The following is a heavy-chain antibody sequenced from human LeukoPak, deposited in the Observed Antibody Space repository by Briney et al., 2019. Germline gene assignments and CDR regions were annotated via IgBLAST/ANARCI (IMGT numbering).Heavy chain of an antibody. J-gene: IGHJ4*02. CDR3: AMAGYSDGPFDVDY. Sequence: GSLRLSCAASGFMFSSYWMNWVRQAPGKGLEWVANIKQGGTEKNYVDSVKGRFTISRDNAKNSLFLQMNSLRVEDTAVYYCAMAGYSDGPFDVDYWGQGTLVTVSS. CDR1: GFMFSSYW. V-gene: IGHV3-7*01. CDR2: IKQGGTEK. D-gene: IGHD5-18*01.